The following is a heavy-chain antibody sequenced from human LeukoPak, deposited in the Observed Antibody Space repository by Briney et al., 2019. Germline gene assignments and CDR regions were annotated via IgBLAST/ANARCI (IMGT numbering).Heavy chain of an antibody. Sequence: GGSLRLSCAASGFTFSSYGMHWVRQAPGKGLEWVAVISYDGSNKYYADSVKGRFTISRDNSKNTLYLQMNSLRAEDTAVYYCAKVDEGYITLMSPDYWGQGTLVTVSS. CDR2: ISYDGSNK. CDR3: AKVDEGYITLMSPDY. CDR1: GFTFSSYG. J-gene: IGHJ4*02. V-gene: IGHV3-30*18. D-gene: IGHD3-10*01.